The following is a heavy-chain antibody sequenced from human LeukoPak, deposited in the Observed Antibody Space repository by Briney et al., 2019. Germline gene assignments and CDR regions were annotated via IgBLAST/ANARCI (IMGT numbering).Heavy chain of an antibody. D-gene: IGHD3-22*01. Sequence: PGRSLRLSCTASGFTFTSYAMHWVRQAPGEGPEWVSSITSSSSNKDYVDSVKGRFTVSRDNAKNSLYLQMNSLRAEDTAVYYCASGITYYYDSSGYEGDYWGQGTLVTVSS. CDR1: GFTFTSYA. J-gene: IGHJ4*02. CDR2: ITSSSSNK. CDR3: ASGITYYYDSSGYEGDY. V-gene: IGHV3-21*01.